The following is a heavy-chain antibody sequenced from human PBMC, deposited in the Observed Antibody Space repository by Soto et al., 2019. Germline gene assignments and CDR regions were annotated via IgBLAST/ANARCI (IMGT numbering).Heavy chain of an antibody. CDR3: SREISRSSAWYDY. J-gene: IGHJ4*02. V-gene: IGHV3-66*01. Sequence: GGSLRLSCAASGITVSSNYMSWVRQAPGKGLEWVSVIYSGGSTYYAGSMKGRFTISRDNSKNTLYLQMNSLRAEDTAVYYCSREISRSSAWYDYWGQGTLVTVSS. CDR1: GITVSSNY. CDR2: IYSGGST. D-gene: IGHD6-19*01.